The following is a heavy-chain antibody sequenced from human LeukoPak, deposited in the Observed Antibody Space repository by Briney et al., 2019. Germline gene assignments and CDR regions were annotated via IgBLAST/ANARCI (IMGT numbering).Heavy chain of an antibody. V-gene: IGHV1-18*04. CDR3: ARGLQENLAWLTAFSAFDI. D-gene: IGHD6-19*01. J-gene: IGHJ3*02. CDR2: ISAYNGNT. CDR1: GYTFTGYY. Sequence: ASVKVSCKASGYTFTGYYMHWVRQAPGQGLEWMGWISAYNGNTNYAQKVQGRVTMTTDTSTSTAYMELRSLRSDDTAVYYCARGLQENLAWLTAFSAFDIWGQGTMVTVSS.